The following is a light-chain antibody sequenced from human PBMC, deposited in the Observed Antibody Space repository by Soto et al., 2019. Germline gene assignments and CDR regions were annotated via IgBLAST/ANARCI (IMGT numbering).Light chain of an antibody. CDR2: WAY. Sequence: DIVMTQSPDSLAVSLSERATINCKSSLSVLYSSNNKNYLAWYQQKPGQPPKLLIYWAYTREAGVPDRFSGSGSGTDFTLTISSLQAEDVAVYSCQQYFSSPQTFGQGTKLEIK. J-gene: IGKJ2*01. CDR3: QQYFSSPQT. CDR1: LSVLYSSNNKNY. V-gene: IGKV4-1*01.